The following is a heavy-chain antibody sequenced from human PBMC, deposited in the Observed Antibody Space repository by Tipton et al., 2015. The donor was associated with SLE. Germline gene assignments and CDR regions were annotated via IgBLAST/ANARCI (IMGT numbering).Heavy chain of an antibody. D-gene: IGHD2-8*02. V-gene: IGHV4-59*08. Sequence: LRLSCTVSGGSMSTYYWSWIRQPPGKGLEWIGYIYYSGSTNYNPSLKSRVTISVDTSKNQFSLKLSSVTAADTAVYYCARQSYPGLVVYAHNWFDPWGQGTLVTVSS. CDR1: GGSMSTYY. J-gene: IGHJ5*02. CDR3: ARQSYPGLVVYAHNWFDP. CDR2: IYYSGST.